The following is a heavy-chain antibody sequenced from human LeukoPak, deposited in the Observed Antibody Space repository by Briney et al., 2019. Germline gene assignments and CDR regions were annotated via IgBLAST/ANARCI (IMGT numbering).Heavy chain of an antibody. Sequence: PSETLSLTCAVYGGSFSGYYWSWIRQPPGKGLEWIGEINHSGSTNYNPSLKSRVTISVDTSKNQFSLKLSSVTAADTAVYYCAREHLTWYYFDYWGQGTLVTVSS. CDR2: INHSGST. CDR1: GGSFSGYY. J-gene: IGHJ4*02. D-gene: IGHD2-21*02. CDR3: AREHLTWYYFDY. V-gene: IGHV4-34*09.